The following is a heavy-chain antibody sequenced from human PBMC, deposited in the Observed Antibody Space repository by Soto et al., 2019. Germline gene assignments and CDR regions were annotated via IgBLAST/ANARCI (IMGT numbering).Heavy chain of an antibody. CDR2: ISTYNSNT. J-gene: IGHJ6*02. D-gene: IGHD2-15*01. CDR1: HYSFARYG. V-gene: IGHV1-18*01. CDR3: AREGYCSSGSCALYSHDFFGMDV. Sequence: VASVRVSCKASHYSFARYGISWVRQAPGQGLEWMGWISTYNSNTKYAQKFQGRVTLTTDTPTSTAYMNLRSLTSDDTAVHYCAREGYCSSGSCALYSHDFFGMDVWGPGTTVTVFS.